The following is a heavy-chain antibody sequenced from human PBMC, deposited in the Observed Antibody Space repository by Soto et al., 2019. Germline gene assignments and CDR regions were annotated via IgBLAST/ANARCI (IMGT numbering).Heavy chain of an antibody. V-gene: IGHV3-13*01. CDR2: IGTAGDT. J-gene: IGHJ6*03. D-gene: IGHD6-13*01. Sequence: GGSLRLSCAASGFTFSSYDMHWVRQATGKGLEWVSAIGTAGDTYYPGSVKGRFTISRENAKNSLYLQMNSLRAGDTALYYCARGWLATGGSLSYMDVWGKGSSVTVSS. CDR1: GFTFSSYD. CDR3: ARGWLATGGSLSYMDV.